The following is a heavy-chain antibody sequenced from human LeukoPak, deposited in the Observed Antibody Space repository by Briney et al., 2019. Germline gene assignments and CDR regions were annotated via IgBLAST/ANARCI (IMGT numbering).Heavy chain of an antibody. Sequence: ASVKVSCKASGYTFTTYAMHWVRQAPGQRLEWMGWINAGNGNTKYSQKFQGRVTITRDTSASTAYMELSSLRSEDTAVYYCASRREYCSTTSCSATFDIWGQGTMVTASS. CDR1: GYTFTTYA. CDR3: ASRREYCSTTSCSATFDI. V-gene: IGHV1-3*01. D-gene: IGHD2-2*01. J-gene: IGHJ3*02. CDR2: INAGNGNT.